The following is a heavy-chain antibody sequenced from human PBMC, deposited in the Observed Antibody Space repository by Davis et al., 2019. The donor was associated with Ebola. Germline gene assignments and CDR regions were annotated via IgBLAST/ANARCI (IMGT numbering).Heavy chain of an antibody. Sequence: GGSLRPSFPASGLTFSGSPMHWFRQASGKGREWVGRIRIKANSYATAYAASVKCRFTISRDDSKNTAYLQLNSLKTEDTAVYYCTITVYYFDYWGQGTLVTVSS. CDR3: TITVYYFDY. CDR2: IRIKANSYAT. J-gene: IGHJ4*02. D-gene: IGHD3-10*02. V-gene: IGHV3-73*01. CDR1: GLTFSGSP.